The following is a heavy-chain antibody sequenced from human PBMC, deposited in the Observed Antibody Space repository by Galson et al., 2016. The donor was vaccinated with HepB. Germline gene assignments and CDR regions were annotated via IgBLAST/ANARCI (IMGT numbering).Heavy chain of an antibody. V-gene: IGHV5-51*01. Sequence: QSGAEVKKPGESLKIPCEGSGYTFSNYWIGWVRQRPGKGLEWMGIIYPGDSETRYSPSFQGQVTISADMSIDTAYLQWNSLKASDTAMYYCALDYGDYAYFDYWGQGTLVTVSS. J-gene: IGHJ4*02. CDR2: IYPGDSET. CDR1: GYTFSNYW. D-gene: IGHD4-17*01. CDR3: ALDYGDYAYFDY.